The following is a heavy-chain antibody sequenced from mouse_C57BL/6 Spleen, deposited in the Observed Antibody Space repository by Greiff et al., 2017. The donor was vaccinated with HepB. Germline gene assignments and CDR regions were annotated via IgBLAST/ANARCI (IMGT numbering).Heavy chain of an antibody. CDR2: ISAGGSYT. J-gene: IGHJ3*01. CDR1: GFTFSSYA. V-gene: IGHV5-4*01. D-gene: IGHD3-3*01. Sequence: EVQGVESGGGLVKPGGSLKLSCAASGFTFSSYAMSWVRQTPEKRLEWVATISAGGSYTYYPDNVKGRFTVSRDNAKNNLYLQMSHLKSEVTAMYCCARGEGDEAYWGQGTLVTVSA. CDR3: ARGEGDEAY.